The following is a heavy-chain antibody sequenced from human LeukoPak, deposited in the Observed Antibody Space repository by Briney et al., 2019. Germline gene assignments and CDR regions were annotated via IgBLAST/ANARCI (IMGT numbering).Heavy chain of an antibody. CDR1: GGSFSSGSNY. J-gene: IGHJ4*02. V-gene: IGHV4-61*02. Sequence: PLQTLCLSCTVSGGSFSSGSNYCSWIRQPGGEGLEWSRRIYTSGSTKDNPSPKNRITIAVDTSKDQLSQKLSCGAAADTAVYYCARGGLLRDIDYWVRGTLVTVSS. CDR3: ARGGLLRDIDY. CDR2: IYTSGST. D-gene: IGHD1-26*01.